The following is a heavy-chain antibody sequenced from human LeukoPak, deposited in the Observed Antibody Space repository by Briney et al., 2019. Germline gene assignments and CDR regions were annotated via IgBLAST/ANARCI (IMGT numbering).Heavy chain of an antibody. D-gene: IGHD1-14*01. CDR2: IKQDGSEK. J-gene: IGHJ3*02. Sequence: GGSLRLSCAASGFSFSSYWMSWVRQAPGKGLEWVANIKQDGSEKYYVDSVKGRFSISRDNAQSSVFLQLNKVRADDTAVYFCARFRTPITWASAFDTWGKGTVVTVSP. CDR1: GFSFSSYW. CDR3: ARFRTPITWASAFDT. V-gene: IGHV3-7*01.